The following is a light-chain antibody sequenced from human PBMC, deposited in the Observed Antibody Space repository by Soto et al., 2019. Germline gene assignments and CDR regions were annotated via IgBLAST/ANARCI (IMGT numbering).Light chain of an antibody. J-gene: IGKJ1*01. CDR1: QSLLHSNGYNY. V-gene: IGKV2-28*01. CDR3: MQALQIGGE. CDR2: LGS. Sequence: DGVMTQFPLSLSVTPGEPASISCRSSQSLLHSNGYNYLDWYVRKPGQSPQLLIYLGSNRASGALDRFSGSGSGTDFTLKTSRGEAEEVGVYYCMQALQIGGELGQGTKVYIK.